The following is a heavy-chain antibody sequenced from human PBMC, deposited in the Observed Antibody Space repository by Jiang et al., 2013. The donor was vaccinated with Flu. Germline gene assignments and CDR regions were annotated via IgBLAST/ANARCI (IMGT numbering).Heavy chain of an antibody. V-gene: IGHV1-3*01. CDR1: GYTFTSYA. Sequence: GAEVKKPGASVKVSCKASGYTFTSYAMHWVRQAPGQRLEWMGWINAGNGNTKYSQKFQGRVTITRDTSASTAYMELSSLRSEDTAVYYCARSSWMAVAGSRWSVGWFDPWGQGTLVTVSS. CDR2: INAGNGNT. CDR3: ARSSWMAVAGSRWSVGWFDP. J-gene: IGHJ5*02. D-gene: IGHD6-19*01.